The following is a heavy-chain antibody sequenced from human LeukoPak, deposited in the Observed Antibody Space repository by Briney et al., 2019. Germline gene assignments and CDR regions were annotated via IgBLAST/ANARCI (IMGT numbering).Heavy chain of an antibody. Sequence: PSETLSLTCTVSGGSISSYYWSWVRQPPGKGLEWIGYIYYSGSTNYNPSLKSRVTISVDTSKNQFSLKLSSVTAADTAVYYCARFLWLRSRGPFYYGMDVWGQGTTVTVSS. J-gene: IGHJ6*02. CDR2: IYYSGST. V-gene: IGHV4-59*01. CDR1: GGSISSYY. D-gene: IGHD5-12*01. CDR3: ARFLWLRSRGPFYYGMDV.